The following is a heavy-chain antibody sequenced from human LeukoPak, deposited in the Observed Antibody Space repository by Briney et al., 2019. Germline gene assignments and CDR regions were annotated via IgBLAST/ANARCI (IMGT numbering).Heavy chain of an antibody. CDR2: ISGSGGST. Sequence: ETLSLTCAVSGGSISSSNWWSWVRQAPGKGLEWVSAISGSGGSTYYADSVKGRFTISRDNSKNTLYLQMNSLRAEDTAVYYCAKDLMGLQLKADYFDYWGQGTLVTVSS. CDR3: AKDLMGLQLKADYFDY. D-gene: IGHD1-1*01. V-gene: IGHV3-23*01. CDR1: GGSISSSN. J-gene: IGHJ4*02.